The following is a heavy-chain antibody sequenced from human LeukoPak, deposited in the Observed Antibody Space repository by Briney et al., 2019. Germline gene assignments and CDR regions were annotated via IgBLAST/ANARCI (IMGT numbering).Heavy chain of an antibody. Sequence: GASVKVSCKASGGTFSSYAISWVRQAPGQGLEWMGGIIPIFGTANYAQKFQGRVTITADESTSTAYMELSSLRSEDTAVYYCARGPAEGGGDCSFDYWGQGTLVTVSS. D-gene: IGHD2-21*02. V-gene: IGHV1-69*13. CDR3: ARGPAEGGGDCSFDY. J-gene: IGHJ4*02. CDR1: GGTFSSYA. CDR2: IIPIFGTA.